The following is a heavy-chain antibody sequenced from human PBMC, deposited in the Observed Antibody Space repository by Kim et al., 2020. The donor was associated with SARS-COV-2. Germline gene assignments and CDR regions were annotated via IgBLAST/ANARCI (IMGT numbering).Heavy chain of an antibody. CDR3: ARVGDSGASEEWTGGYYYYGMAG. CDR2: INPSGGST. V-gene: IGHV1-46*01. Sequence: ASVKVSCKASGYTFTSYYMHWVRQAPGQGLEWMGIINPSGGSTSYAQKFQGRVTMTRDTSTSTAYMELSSLRSEDTAVYYCARVGDSGASEEWTGGYYYYGMAGWGRGTTVTASS. CDR1: GYTFTSYY. D-gene: IGHD6-6*01. J-gene: IGHJ6*02.